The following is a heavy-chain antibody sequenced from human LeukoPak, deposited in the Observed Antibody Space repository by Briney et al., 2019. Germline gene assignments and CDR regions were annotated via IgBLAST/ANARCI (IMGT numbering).Heavy chain of an antibody. CDR3: ARGGIVVLGVMDI. V-gene: IGHV1-2*02. CDR2: INPSSGGT. D-gene: IGHD2-21*01. CDR1: GYTFTGYS. Sequence: ASVKVSCKASGYTFTGYSMHWVRQAPGQGLEWMGWINPSSGGTNYAQKFQGSVTMTRDTSINTSYMELKRLRSDDTAVYYCARGGIVVLGVMDIWGQGTVVTVSS. J-gene: IGHJ3*02.